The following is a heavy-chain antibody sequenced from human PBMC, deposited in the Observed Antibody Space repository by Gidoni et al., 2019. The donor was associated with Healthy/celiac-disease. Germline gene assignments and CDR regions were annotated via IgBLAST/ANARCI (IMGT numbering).Heavy chain of an antibody. CDR1: GYTFPSYD. V-gene: IGHV1-8*01. J-gene: IGHJ4*02. CDR3: ARGHHSSSWYPPDY. Sequence: QVQLVQSGAEVKQPGASVKVSCKASGYTFPSYDINCVRQATGQGLEWMGWMNPNSGNTGYAQKFQGRVTMTRNTSISTAYMELSSLRSEDTAVYYCARGHHSSSWYPPDYWGQGTLVTVSS. D-gene: IGHD6-13*01. CDR2: MNPNSGNT.